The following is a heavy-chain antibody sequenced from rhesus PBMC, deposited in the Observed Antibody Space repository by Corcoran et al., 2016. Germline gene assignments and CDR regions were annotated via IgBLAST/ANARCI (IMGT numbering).Heavy chain of an antibody. D-gene: IGHD5-42*01. V-gene: IGHV4-169*02. CDR1: GGSISSSY. CDR2: IYGSGRSN. J-gene: IGHJ3*01. Sequence: QLQLQESGPGLVTPSETLSVTCAVSGGSISSSYWSWIRQAPGKGLEWIGYIYGSGRSNNDNPSLKRRVNLSVDTSKNQLSLKLSSVTTAETAVYYGARDGRGIQRVQLSVGAFDFWGQGLRVTVSS. CDR3: ARDGRGIQRVQLSVGAFDF.